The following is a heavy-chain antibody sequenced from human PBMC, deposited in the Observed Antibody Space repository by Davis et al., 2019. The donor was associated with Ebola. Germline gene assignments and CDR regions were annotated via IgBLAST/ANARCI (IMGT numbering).Heavy chain of an antibody. D-gene: IGHD6-19*01. CDR2: IKQDGTEK. Sequence: PGGSLRLSCAASGFRISNSWMGWVRQAPGKGLEWVANIKQDGTEKYYVDSVKGRFTISRDNAKNSLFLQMNSLRVEDTAVFYCARDLAVAGRGPIDHWGQGTLVTVSS. J-gene: IGHJ4*02. V-gene: IGHV3-7*01. CDR3: ARDLAVAGRGPIDH. CDR1: GFRISNSW.